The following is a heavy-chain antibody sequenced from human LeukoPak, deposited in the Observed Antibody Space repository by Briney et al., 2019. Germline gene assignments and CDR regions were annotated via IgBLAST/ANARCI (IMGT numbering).Heavy chain of an antibody. CDR2: IYTSGST. Sequence: SETLSLTCTVSGGSISSYYWSWIRQPAGKGLEWIGRIYTSGSTYYNPSLKSRVTISVDRSKNQFSLKLSSVTAADTAVYYCARGRLDYSYYYGMDVWGQGATVTVSS. D-gene: IGHD1-26*01. CDR3: ARGRLDYSYYYGMDV. J-gene: IGHJ6*02. CDR1: GGSISSYY. V-gene: IGHV4-4*07.